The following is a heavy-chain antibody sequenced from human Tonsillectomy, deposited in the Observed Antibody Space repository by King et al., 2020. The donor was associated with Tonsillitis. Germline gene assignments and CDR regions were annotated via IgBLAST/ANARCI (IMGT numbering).Heavy chain of an antibody. Sequence: VQLVQSGAEVKKPGASVKVSCKASGYTFTSYAIHWVRQAPGQRLEWMGWINAGNGNTKYSQKFQGRVTITRATSASTVYMELSSLRSEDTAVYYCARVSRYDFWSGESVFDYWGQGTLVTVSS. CDR3: ARVSRYDFWSGESVFDY. CDR2: INAGNGNT. CDR1: GYTFTSYA. D-gene: IGHD3-3*01. V-gene: IGHV1-3*01. J-gene: IGHJ4*02.